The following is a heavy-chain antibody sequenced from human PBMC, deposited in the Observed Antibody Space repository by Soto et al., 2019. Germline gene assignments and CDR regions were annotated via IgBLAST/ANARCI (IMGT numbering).Heavy chain of an antibody. CDR1: GFNFRSYA. J-gene: IGHJ5*01. V-gene: IGHV3-23*01. D-gene: IGHD3-16*01. Sequence: EVQLLESGGGLVQPGGSLRLSCAASGFNFRSYAMTWFRQAPGKGLDWVSGTGGSGSSTFYSDSVRGRFSISRDNSKNLLYLQMNNLRVEDTGVYYCARDPGADDYEGWFYSWGQGTLVTVSS. CDR2: TGGSGSST. CDR3: ARDPGADDYEGWFYS.